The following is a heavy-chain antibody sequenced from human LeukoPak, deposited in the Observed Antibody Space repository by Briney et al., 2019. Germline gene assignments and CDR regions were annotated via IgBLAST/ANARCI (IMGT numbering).Heavy chain of an antibody. CDR1: GVSIGTSSYY. CDR3: ARRVGFYGSGSLNYFDP. J-gene: IGHJ5*01. D-gene: IGHD3-10*01. V-gene: IGHV4-39*02. Sequence: SETLSLTCTVSGVSIGTSSYYWGWIRQPPGKGLEWIGSIFPTGSTYYSASLKSRLSISVDTSKNHIVLKLTSVTAADTAVYFCARRVGFYGSGSLNYFDPWGQGILVSVSS. CDR2: IFPTGST.